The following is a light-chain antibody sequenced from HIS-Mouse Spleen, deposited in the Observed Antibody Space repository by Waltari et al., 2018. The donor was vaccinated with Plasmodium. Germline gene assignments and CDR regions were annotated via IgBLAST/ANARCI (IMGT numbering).Light chain of an antibody. CDR2: DVS. CDR1: RSHVGGYNY. V-gene: IGLV2-11*01. J-gene: IGLJ1*01. CDR3: CSYAGSYTYV. Sequence: QSALTQPRSVSGSPGQSVTIPCTGTRSHVGGYNYVSWYQQHPGKAPKLMIYDVSKRPSGVPDRFSGSKSGNTASLTISGLQAEDEADYYCCSYAGSYTYVFGTGTKVTVL.